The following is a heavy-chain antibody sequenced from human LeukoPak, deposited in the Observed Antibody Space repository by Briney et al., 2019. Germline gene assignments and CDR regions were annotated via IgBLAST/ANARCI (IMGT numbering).Heavy chain of an antibody. D-gene: IGHD6-19*01. CDR2: INPNGGGT. CDR1: GYTFTGYY. Sequence: GASVKVSCKASGYTFTGYYMHWVRQAPGQGLEWMGWINPNGGGTNYAQKFQGRVTMTRDTSISTAYMELSRLRSDDTAVYYCARAHGIAVAGTFSVDYWGQGTLVTVSS. J-gene: IGHJ4*02. V-gene: IGHV1-2*02. CDR3: ARAHGIAVAGTFSVDY.